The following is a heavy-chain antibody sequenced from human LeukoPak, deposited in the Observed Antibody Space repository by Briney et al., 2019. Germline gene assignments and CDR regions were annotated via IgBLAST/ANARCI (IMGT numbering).Heavy chain of an antibody. V-gene: IGHV4-34*01. CDR3: ARGQQWLVYYFDY. J-gene: IGHJ4*02. CDR1: GGSFSGYY. Sequence: SETLSLTCAVYGGSFSGYYWSWIRQPPGKGLEWIGEINHSGSTNYNPSLKSRVTISVDTSKNQFSLKLSSVTPADTAVYYCARGQQWLVYYFDYWGQGTLVTVSS. D-gene: IGHD6-19*01. CDR2: INHSGST.